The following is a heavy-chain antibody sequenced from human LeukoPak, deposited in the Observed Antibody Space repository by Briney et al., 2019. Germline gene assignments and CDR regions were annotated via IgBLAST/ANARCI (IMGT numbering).Heavy chain of an antibody. CDR1: GYTFTGYY. J-gene: IGHJ4*02. CDR2: INPNSGGT. Sequence: ASVKVSCKASGYTFTGYYMHWVRQAPGQGLEWMGWINPNSGGTNYAQKFQGRVTMTGDTSISTAYMELSRLRSDDTAVYYCARGGYSSSWYMGFTFDYWGQGTLVTVSS. CDR3: ARGGYSSSWYMGFTFDY. V-gene: IGHV1-2*02. D-gene: IGHD6-13*01.